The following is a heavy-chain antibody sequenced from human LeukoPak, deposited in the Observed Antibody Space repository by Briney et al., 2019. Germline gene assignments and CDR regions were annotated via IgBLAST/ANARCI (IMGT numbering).Heavy chain of an antibody. Sequence: SVKVSCKASGGTFSSYAISWVRQAPGQGLEWMGRIIPILGITNYAQKFQGRVTIPADKSTRTACMELSSLRSEDTAVYYCATLAVAGTEFDYWGQGTLVTVSS. CDR1: GGTFSSYA. D-gene: IGHD6-19*01. CDR3: ATLAVAGTEFDY. J-gene: IGHJ4*02. CDR2: IIPILGIT. V-gene: IGHV1-69*04.